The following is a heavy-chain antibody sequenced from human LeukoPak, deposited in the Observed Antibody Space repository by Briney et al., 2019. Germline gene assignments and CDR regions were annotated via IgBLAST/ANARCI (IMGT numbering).Heavy chain of an antibody. CDR1: GYTFTSYG. CDR3: ARLSYYDSSGYWGADY. D-gene: IGHD3-22*01. Sequence: ASVKVSCKASGYTFTSYGISWVRQAPGQGLEWIGWISAYNGNTNYAQKLQGRVTMTTDTSTSTAYMELRSLRSDDTAVYYCARLSYYDSSGYWGADYWGQGTLVTVSS. V-gene: IGHV1-18*01. J-gene: IGHJ4*02. CDR2: ISAYNGNT.